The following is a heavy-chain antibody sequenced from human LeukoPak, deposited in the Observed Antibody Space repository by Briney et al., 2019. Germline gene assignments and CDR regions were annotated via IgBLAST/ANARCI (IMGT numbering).Heavy chain of an antibody. CDR1: GYTFTSYY. CDR2: INPSGGST. J-gene: IGHJ4*02. V-gene: IGHV1-46*01. CDR3: AREGLGSGAYGGIDY. D-gene: IGHD1-26*01. Sequence: ASVKVSCKASGYTFTSYYMHWVRQAPGQGLEWMGIINPSGGSTSYAQKFQGRATMTRDMSTSTVYMELSSLRSEDTAVYYCAREGLGSGAYGGIDYWGQGTLVTVSS.